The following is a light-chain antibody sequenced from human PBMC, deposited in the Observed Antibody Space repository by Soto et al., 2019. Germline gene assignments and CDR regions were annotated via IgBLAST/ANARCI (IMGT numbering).Light chain of an antibody. Sequence: IHLSHAPSSLSASVLDRVTITFRASQGISSYLGWYQQKPGKAPNLLIYDASTLHSGVPSRFSGGGSGTDFTLTISSLQPEDFATYYCQQVNVYPSTFGGGTKVDI. CDR3: QQVNVYPST. CDR2: DAS. CDR1: QGISSY. J-gene: IGKJ4*01. V-gene: IGKV1-9*01.